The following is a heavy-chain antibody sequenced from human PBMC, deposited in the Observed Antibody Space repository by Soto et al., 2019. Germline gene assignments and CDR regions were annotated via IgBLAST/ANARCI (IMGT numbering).Heavy chain of an antibody. CDR1: GYTFSTYA. D-gene: IGHD6-19*01. CDR2: IYPGDSDT. J-gene: IGHJ6*02. CDR3: ARSRRGAYSSGWYSPSGYYNYGIDV. Sequence: KVSCKASGYTFSTYAIHWVRQMPGKGLEWMGIIYPGDSDTKYSPSLQGQVSISADTSISTAYLQWTSLKASDTAMYYCARSRRGAYSSGWYSPSGYYNYGIDVWGQGTKVTVSS. V-gene: IGHV5-51*01.